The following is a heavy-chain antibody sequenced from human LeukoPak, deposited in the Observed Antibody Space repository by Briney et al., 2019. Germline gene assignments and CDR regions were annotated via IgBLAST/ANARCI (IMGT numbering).Heavy chain of an antibody. CDR2: IYYSGST. CDR3: ARGNGRVCSSTSCYNWFDP. Sequence: PSETLSLTCTVSGGSISSYYWSWIRQPPGKGLEWIGYIYYSGSTNYNPSLKSRVTISVDTSKNQFSLKLSSVTAADTAVYYCARGNGRVCSSTSCYNWFDPWGQGTLVTVSS. V-gene: IGHV4-59*01. CDR1: GGSISSYY. J-gene: IGHJ5*02. D-gene: IGHD2-2*01.